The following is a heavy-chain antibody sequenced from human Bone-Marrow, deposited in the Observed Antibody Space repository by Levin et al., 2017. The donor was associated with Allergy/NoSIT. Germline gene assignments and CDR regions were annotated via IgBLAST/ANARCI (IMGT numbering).Heavy chain of an antibody. Sequence: LSLTCAASGFPFGSSVMHWVRQAPGKGLAWGAAVWHDATNTFYVDSVQGRFTISRDNSRNMLYLDMKRLRADDTATYYCAREMADFRSFLSAKRAFDLWGQGTMVTVSS. CDR2: VWHDATNT. V-gene: IGHV3-33*01. D-gene: IGHD2/OR15-2a*01. CDR3: AREMADFRSFLSAKRAFDL. J-gene: IGHJ3*01. CDR1: GFPFGSSV.